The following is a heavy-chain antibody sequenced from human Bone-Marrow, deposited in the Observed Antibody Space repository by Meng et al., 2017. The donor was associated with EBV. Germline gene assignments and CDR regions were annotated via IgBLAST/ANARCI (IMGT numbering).Heavy chain of an antibody. V-gene: IGHV1-18*01. Sequence: QVQLVQSGTEMKKPGASVNVSCKASGYTFTRYGISWVRQAPGQGLEWMGWISADNGNTHYAQKLQGRVTMTTDTSTSTAYMELRSLRSDDTAVYYCARERWGITMIVEPFDYWGQGTLVTVSS. CDR2: ISADNGNT. CDR3: ARERWGITMIVEPFDY. J-gene: IGHJ4*02. D-gene: IGHD3-22*01. CDR1: GYTFTRYG.